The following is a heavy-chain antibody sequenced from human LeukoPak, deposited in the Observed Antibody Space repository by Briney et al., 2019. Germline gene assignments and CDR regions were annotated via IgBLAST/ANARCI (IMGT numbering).Heavy chain of an antibody. CDR1: GFTFDDYA. CDR2: ISSSSTYI. D-gene: IGHD5-24*01. V-gene: IGHV3-21*01. Sequence: GGSLRLSCAASGFTFDDYAMHWVRQAPGKGLEWVSSISSSSTYIFYADSVKGRFTISRDNAKNSLYLQMNSLRAEDTAVYYCARDGDGHNQVYAFDIWGRGTMVTVSS. J-gene: IGHJ3*02. CDR3: ARDGDGHNQVYAFDI.